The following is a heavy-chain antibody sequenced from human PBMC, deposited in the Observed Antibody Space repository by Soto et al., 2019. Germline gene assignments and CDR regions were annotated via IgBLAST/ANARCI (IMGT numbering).Heavy chain of an antibody. V-gene: IGHV3-23*01. CDR1: GFMFSDYG. D-gene: IGHD2-8*02. CDR2: IHPTGANT. Sequence: PGGSLRLSCAAAGFMFSDYGMSWVRQAPGKGLQWVATIHPTGANTHYAGSVRGRFTISRDNSRDTLYLQMNSLRAEDTAVYYCAKDPSTGAPDFWGQGALVTVSS. J-gene: IGHJ4*02. CDR3: AKDPSTGAPDF.